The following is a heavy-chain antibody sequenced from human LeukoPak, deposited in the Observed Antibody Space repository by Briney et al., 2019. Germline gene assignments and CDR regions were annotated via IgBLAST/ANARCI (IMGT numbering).Heavy chain of an antibody. CDR2: IKQDGSEK. J-gene: IGHJ4*02. Sequence: PGGSLRLSCAASGFTVSSNYMSWVRQAPGKGLEWVANIKQDGSEKYYVDSVKGRFTISRDNAKNSLYLQMNSLRAEDTAVYYCARASVWGQGTLVTVSS. CDR3: ARASV. V-gene: IGHV3-7*01. CDR1: GFTVSSNY.